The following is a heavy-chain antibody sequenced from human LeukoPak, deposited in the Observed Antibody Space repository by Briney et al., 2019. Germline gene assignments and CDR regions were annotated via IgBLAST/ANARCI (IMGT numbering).Heavy chain of an antibody. CDR3: AREILYDSTGYYL. CDR1: GGSFSGYY. D-gene: IGHD3-22*01. Sequence: SETLSLTCAVYGGSFSGYYWSWIRQPPGKGLEWIGEINHSGSTNYNPSLKSRVTISVDTSKNQFSLKLSSVTAADTAVYYCAREILYDSTGYYLWGQGTVVTVSS. J-gene: IGHJ4*02. V-gene: IGHV4-34*01. CDR2: INHSGST.